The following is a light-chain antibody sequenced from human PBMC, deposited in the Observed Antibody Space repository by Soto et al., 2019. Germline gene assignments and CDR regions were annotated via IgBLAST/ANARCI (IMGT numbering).Light chain of an antibody. J-gene: IGLJ3*02. CDR2: DVS. Sequence: QSALTQPASVSGSPGQSITISCTGTSSDIGDYNYVSWYQQYPGKVPKLVIYDVSHRPSGVSNRFSGSKSGNTASLTISGLQAEDEADYYCSSSTTPTSLVVFGGGTKLPVL. CDR1: SSDIGDYNY. CDR3: SSSTTPTSLVV. V-gene: IGLV2-14*01.